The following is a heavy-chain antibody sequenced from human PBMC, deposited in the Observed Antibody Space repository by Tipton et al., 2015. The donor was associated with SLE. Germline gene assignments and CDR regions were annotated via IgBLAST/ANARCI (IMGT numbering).Heavy chain of an antibody. CDR1: GGSLKDHY. CDR2: INFTGKT. Sequence: TLSLTCALSGGSLKDHYGSWIRQSPEKGLEWIGEINFTGKTDYNPSLAGRVSISIDTSKNQFSLQLTSVTAADTAVYYCARGFTFPSSWGQGSLVNVSS. V-gene: IGHV4-34*01. J-gene: IGHJ4*02. D-gene: IGHD2/OR15-2a*01. CDR3: ARGFTFPSS.